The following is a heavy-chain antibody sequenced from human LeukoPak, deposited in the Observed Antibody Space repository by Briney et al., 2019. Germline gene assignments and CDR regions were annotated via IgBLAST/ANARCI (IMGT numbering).Heavy chain of an antibody. J-gene: IGHJ4*02. CDR2: VSGSGAST. V-gene: IGHV3-23*01. D-gene: IGHD5-12*01. CDR3: AKDLNYGGYVDYFDY. CDR1: GFTVSSNY. Sequence: GGSLRLSCAASGFTVSSNYMSWVRQAPGKGLEWVSIVSGSGASTYYADSVKGRFTISRDNSKNTLYLQMNSLRAEDTAVYYCAKDLNYGGYVDYFDYWGQGALVTVSS.